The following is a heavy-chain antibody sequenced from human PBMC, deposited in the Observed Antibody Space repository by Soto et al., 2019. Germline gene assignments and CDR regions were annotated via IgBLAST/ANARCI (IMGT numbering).Heavy chain of an antibody. Sequence: PGGSLRLSCAASGFTFSGSAMHWVRQASGKGLEWVGRIRSKANSYATAYAASVKGRFTISRDDSKNTAYLQMNSLKTEDTAVYYCTRIYRANDYWGQGTLVTVSS. D-gene: IGHD2-2*02. V-gene: IGHV3-73*01. CDR2: IRSKANSYAT. J-gene: IGHJ4*02. CDR3: TRIYRANDY. CDR1: GFTFSGSA.